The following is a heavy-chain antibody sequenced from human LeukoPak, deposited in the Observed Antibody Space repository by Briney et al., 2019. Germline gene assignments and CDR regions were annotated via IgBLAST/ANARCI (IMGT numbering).Heavy chain of an antibody. Sequence: SETLSLTCSVSGGSISSSSYYWGWIRQPPGKGLERIGSMYYTGNTYYNPSLKSRVTISVDPSRNQFSLKLSSVTAADTAVYYCARDLHGYCSGGSCYSGGWFDPWGQGTLVTVSS. CDR2: MYYTGNT. CDR3: ARDLHGYCSGGSCYSGGWFDP. V-gene: IGHV4-39*07. J-gene: IGHJ5*02. CDR1: GGSISSSSYY. D-gene: IGHD2-15*01.